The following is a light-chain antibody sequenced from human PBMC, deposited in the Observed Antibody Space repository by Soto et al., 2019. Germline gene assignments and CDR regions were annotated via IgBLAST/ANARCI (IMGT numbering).Light chain of an antibody. Sequence: DIQMTQSPSTLSASVGDRVTITCRASQSISTRLAWYQQKPGKAPNLLMYKASSLESGVPARFSGSGSGTEFTLTISSLQPDDFANYHCQQYNSYPLTFGGGTKVDIK. J-gene: IGKJ4*01. CDR2: KAS. V-gene: IGKV1-5*03. CDR1: QSISTR. CDR3: QQYNSYPLT.